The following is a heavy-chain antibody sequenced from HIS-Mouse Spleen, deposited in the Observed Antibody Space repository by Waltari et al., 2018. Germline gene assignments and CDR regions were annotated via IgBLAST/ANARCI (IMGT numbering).Heavy chain of an antibody. D-gene: IGHD3-16*02. V-gene: IGHV3-7*01. CDR1: GFTFSSYW. Sequence: EVQLVESGGGLVQPGGSLRLSCAASGFTFSSYWMSWVRQAPGKGLGWVANIKQDRSEKYYVDSVKGRFTISRDNAKNSLYLQMNSLRAEDTAVYYCARDASLYHDAFDIWGQGTMVTVSS. J-gene: IGHJ3*02. CDR3: ARDASLYHDAFDI. CDR2: IKQDRSEK.